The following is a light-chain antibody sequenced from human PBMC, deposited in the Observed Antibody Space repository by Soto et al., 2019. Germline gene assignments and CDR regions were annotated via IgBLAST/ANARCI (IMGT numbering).Light chain of an antibody. CDR2: SNN. Sequence: QSVLTQPPSASGTPGQRVTISCSGSNSNIGSNSVRWYQQLPGMAPKIIIYSNNQRPSGVPDRFSGSKSGTSASLAISGPQSENEGDYYGETGEESLKGRLFGGGTKVTVL. V-gene: IGLV1-44*01. CDR3: ETGEESLKGRL. J-gene: IGLJ2*01. CDR1: NSNIGSNS.